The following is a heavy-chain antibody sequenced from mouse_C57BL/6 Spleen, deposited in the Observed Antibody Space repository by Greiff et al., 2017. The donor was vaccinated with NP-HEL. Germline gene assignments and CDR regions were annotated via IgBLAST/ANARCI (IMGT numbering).Heavy chain of an antibody. J-gene: IGHJ1*03. V-gene: IGHV1-76*01. Sequence: VQLQESGAELVRPGASVKLSCKASGYTFTDYYINWVKQRPGQGLEWIARIYPGSGNTYYNEKFKGKATLTAEKSSSTAYMQLSSLTSEDSAVYFCAMYFDVGGTGTTVTVSS. CDR3: AMYFDV. CDR2: IYPGSGNT. CDR1: GYTFTDYY.